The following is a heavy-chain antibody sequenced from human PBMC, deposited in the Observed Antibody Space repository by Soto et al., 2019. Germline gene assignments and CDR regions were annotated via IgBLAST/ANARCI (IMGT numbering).Heavy chain of an antibody. D-gene: IGHD2-15*01. CDR3: ARGYCSGGSCSDAFDI. Sequence: LETLSLTCTVSGGSISSYYWSWIRQPPGKGLEWIGYIYYRGSTNYNPSLKSRVTISVDTSKNQFSPKLSSVTAADTAVYYCARGYCSGGSCSDAFDIWGQGTMVTVSS. J-gene: IGHJ3*02. CDR2: IYYRGST. V-gene: IGHV4-59*08. CDR1: GGSISSYY.